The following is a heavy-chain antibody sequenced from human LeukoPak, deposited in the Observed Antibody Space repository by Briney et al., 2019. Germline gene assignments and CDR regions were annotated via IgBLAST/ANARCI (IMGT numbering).Heavy chain of an antibody. D-gene: IGHD5-18*01. CDR1: GGSISSHY. CDR3: ARGDVDTAMVIGSGAFDI. V-gene: IGHV4-59*11. J-gene: IGHJ3*02. CDR2: IYYSGST. Sequence: PSETLSLTCTVSGGSISSHYWSWIRQPPGKGLEWIGYIYYSGSTNYNPSLKSRVTISVDTSKNQFSLKLSSVTAADTAVYYCARGDVDTAMVIGSGAFDIWGQGTMVTVSS.